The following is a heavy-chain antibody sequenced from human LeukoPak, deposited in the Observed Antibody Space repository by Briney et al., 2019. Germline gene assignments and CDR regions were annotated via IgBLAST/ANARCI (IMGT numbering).Heavy chain of an antibody. J-gene: IGHJ3*02. V-gene: IGHV3-20*04. CDR3: ARESRPKDAFDI. Sequence: GGSLRLSCAVSGFIFNDNGMSWVRQAPGKGLEWVSGINWSGTTTGYADSVKGRFTISRDNAKNSLYLQMNSLRAEDTAVYYCARESRPKDAFDIWGQGTMATVSS. CDR2: INWSGTTT. CDR1: GFIFNDNG.